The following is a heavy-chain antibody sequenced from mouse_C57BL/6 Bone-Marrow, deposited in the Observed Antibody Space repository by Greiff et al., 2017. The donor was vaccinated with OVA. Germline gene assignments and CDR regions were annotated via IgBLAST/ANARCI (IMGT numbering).Heavy chain of an antibody. Sequence: QVQLQQPGAELVKPGASVKLSCKASGYTFTSYWMHWVKQRPGRGLEWMGRIDPNSGGTKYNEKFKSKATLTVDKPSSTAYMQLSSLTSEDPAVYYFARCDYGADYFDYWGQGTTLTVSS. CDR1: GYTFTSYW. D-gene: IGHD2-4*01. CDR2: IDPNSGGT. CDR3: ARCDYGADYFDY. V-gene: IGHV1-72*01. J-gene: IGHJ2*01.